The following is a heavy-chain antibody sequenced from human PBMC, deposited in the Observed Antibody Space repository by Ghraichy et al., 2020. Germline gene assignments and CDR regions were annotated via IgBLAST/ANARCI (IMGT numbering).Heavy chain of an antibody. V-gene: IGHV4-59*01. CDR3: ARDRQDVGDYISGRQYYYMDV. J-gene: IGHJ6*03. D-gene: IGHD4-17*01. Sequence: SQTLSLTCTVSGGSISSYYWSWIRQPPGKGLEWIGYIYYSGSTNYNPSLKSRVTISVDTSKNQFSLKLSSVTAADTAVYYCARDRQDVGDYISGRQYYYMDVWGKGTTVTVSS. CDR2: IYYSGST. CDR1: GGSISSYY.